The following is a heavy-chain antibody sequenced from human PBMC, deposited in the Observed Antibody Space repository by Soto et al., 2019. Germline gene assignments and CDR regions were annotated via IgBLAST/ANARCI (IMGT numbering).Heavy chain of an antibody. V-gene: IGHV4-39*01. CDR2: IYYAGST. CDR1: GGSISSSSYY. J-gene: IGHJ4*02. CDR3: ATIVGTTPSRY. D-gene: IGHD1-26*01. Sequence: SETLSLTCTVSGGSISSSSYYWGWIRQPPGKGLEWIGSIYYAGSTSYSPSLKSRVTIFVDTSKNQFSLKLSSVTAADTALYYCATIVGTTPSRYWGQGTLVTVSS.